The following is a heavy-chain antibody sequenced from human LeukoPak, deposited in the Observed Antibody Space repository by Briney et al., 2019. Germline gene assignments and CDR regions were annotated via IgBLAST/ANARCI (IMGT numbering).Heavy chain of an antibody. CDR2: LYTSGST. Sequence: SQTLSLTCTVSGGSISSGSYYWSWIRQPAGKGLEWIGRLYTSGSTNYNPSLKSRVTISVDTSKNQFSLKLSSVTAADTAVYYCARESYSGSYHNYYYYYGMDVWGQGTTVTVSS. J-gene: IGHJ6*02. V-gene: IGHV4-61*02. CDR3: ARESYSGSYHNYYYYYGMDV. D-gene: IGHD1-26*01. CDR1: GGSISSGSYY.